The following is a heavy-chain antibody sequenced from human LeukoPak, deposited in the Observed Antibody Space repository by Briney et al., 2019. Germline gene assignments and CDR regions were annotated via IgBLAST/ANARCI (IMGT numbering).Heavy chain of an antibody. D-gene: IGHD3-3*01. CDR2: INHSGST. V-gene: IGHV4-34*01. CDR1: GGSFSGYY. CDR3: ARAQYDSWSGPFDL. Sequence: SETLSLTCAVYGGSFSGYYWSWIRQPPGKGLEWIGEINHSGSTNYNPSLKSRVTISVDTSKNQFSLKLSSVTAADTAVYYCARAQYDSWSGPFDLWGRGTLVTVSS. J-gene: IGHJ2*01.